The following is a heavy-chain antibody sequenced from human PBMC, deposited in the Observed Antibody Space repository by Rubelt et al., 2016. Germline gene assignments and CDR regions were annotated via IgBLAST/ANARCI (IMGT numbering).Heavy chain of an antibody. Sequence: QVQLQQSGPGLVKPSQTLSLTCAISGDSVSSNSAAWNWIRQSPSRGLEWLGRTYYRSKWDKHYGGSWKSRISNNPDTSTNQFSRQLNSVTPEDTAVYYCARGGSWNLDHWGQGTLVTVSS. V-gene: IGHV6-1*01. CDR1: GDSVSSNSAA. CDR3: ARGGSWNLDH. CDR2: TYYRSKWDK. D-gene: IGHD1-26*01. J-gene: IGHJ4*02.